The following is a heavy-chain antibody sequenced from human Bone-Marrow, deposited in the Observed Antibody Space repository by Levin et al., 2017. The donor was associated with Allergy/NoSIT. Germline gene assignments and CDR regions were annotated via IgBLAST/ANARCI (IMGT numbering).Heavy chain of an antibody. CDR1: GDSISSNIYY. J-gene: IGHJ4*02. CDR2: IYASGNP. D-gene: IGHD6-19*01. Sequence: PSETLSLTCTVSGDSISSNIYYWSWIRQPAGKGLEHLGRIYASGNPNNNPSLKSRVTLSVDTSKNQFSLQLSSVTAADTAVYYCARGLRDSRGWYHFDSWGQGTLVTVSS. V-gene: IGHV4-61*02. CDR3: ARGLRDSRGWYHFDS.